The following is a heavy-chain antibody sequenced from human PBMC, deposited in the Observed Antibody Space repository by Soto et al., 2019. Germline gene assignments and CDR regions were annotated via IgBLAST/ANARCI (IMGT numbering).Heavy chain of an antibody. Sequence: PGGSLRLSCAASGFRFSDFGMNWVRQAPGKGLEWVSGVSGTGGSTYYADSVKGRFTVSRDNSKNTLYLEMNSLRAEDTAVYFCAKDIHDFWTDFYFYYDIDVWGQGTTVTGSS. J-gene: IGHJ6*02. CDR1: GFRFSDFG. CDR3: AKDIHDFWTDFYFYYDIDV. V-gene: IGHV3-23*01. D-gene: IGHD3-3*01. CDR2: VSGTGGST.